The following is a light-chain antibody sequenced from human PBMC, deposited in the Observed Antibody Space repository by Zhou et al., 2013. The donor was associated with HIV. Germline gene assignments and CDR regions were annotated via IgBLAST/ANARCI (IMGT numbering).Light chain of an antibody. V-gene: IGKV3-20*01. CDR2: GAS. CDR1: PSVSSSY. J-gene: IGKJ2*01. CDR3: QQYGSPPYA. Sequence: EIVLTQSPGTLSLSPGERATLSCRASPSVSSSYLAWYQQKPGQAPRLLIYGASSRATGIPDRFSGSGSETDFTLTISRLEPEDFAVYYCQQYGSPPYAFGQGAKLEIK.